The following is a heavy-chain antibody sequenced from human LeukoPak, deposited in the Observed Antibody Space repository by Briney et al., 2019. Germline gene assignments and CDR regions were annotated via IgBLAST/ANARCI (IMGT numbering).Heavy chain of an antibody. CDR3: AKGADPLTWRMTTVAGTRFDF. J-gene: IGHJ4*02. CDR1: GFTFDDYA. Sequence: GGSLRLSCAVYGFTFDDYAMHWVRQAPGKGLEGGSLISGDGGSRYYAGSVKGRFTVSRDNSKNSLYLQMNRLRPEDTAFYYCAKGADPLTWRMTTVAGTRFDFWGQGTLVTVSS. D-gene: IGHD6-19*01. CDR2: ISGDGGSR. V-gene: IGHV3-43*02.